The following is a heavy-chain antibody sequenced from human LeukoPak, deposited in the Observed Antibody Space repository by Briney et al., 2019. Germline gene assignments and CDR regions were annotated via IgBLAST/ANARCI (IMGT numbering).Heavy chain of an antibody. CDR3: ATTYYYVSGTYRAFDI. J-gene: IGHJ3*02. CDR2: SSPYNGKT. CDR1: GYSFINYG. D-gene: IGHD3-10*01. Sequence: ASVKVSCKASGYSFINYGITWVRQAPGQGLEWMGWSSPYNGKTNYAQKFQGRVTMTTDTSTSTAYMELRSLRSDDTAMYYCATTYYYVSGTYRAFDIWGQGTMVTASS. V-gene: IGHV1-18*01.